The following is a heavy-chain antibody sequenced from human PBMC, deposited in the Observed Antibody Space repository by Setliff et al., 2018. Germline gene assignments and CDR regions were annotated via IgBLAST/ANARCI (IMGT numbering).Heavy chain of an antibody. Sequence: PSETLSLTCTVSDGSISTYYWNWIRQPPGKGLEWIGYIHYSGSTNYNPSLKSRVTISFNTSKNQISLKLSSVTAADTGVYYCARDSALHSYHYDSSGYLDYWGQGALVTVSS. D-gene: IGHD3-22*01. V-gene: IGHV4-59*01. J-gene: IGHJ4*02. CDR2: IHYSGST. CDR3: ARDSALHSYHYDSSGYLDY. CDR1: DGSISTYY.